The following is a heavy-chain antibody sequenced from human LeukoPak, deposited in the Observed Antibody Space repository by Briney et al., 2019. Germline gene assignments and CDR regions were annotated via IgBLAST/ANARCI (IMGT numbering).Heavy chain of an antibody. CDR2: IKQDGSEK. J-gene: IGHJ4*02. Sequence: GGSLRLSCAASGFTFSSYWMSWVRQAPGKGLGWVANIKQDGSEKYYVDSVKGRFTISRDNAKNSLYLQMNSLRAEDTAVYYCASQAPPDYYGSGTHEDYWGQGTLVTVSS. V-gene: IGHV3-7*01. CDR1: GFTFSSYW. CDR3: ASQAPPDYYGSGTHEDY. D-gene: IGHD3-10*01.